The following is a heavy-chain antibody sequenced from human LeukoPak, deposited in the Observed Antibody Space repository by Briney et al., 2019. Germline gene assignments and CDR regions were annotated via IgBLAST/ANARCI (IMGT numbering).Heavy chain of an antibody. J-gene: IGHJ4*02. CDR2: INQDGSEK. CDR3: ARGGGGGKWELSSCDS. D-gene: IGHD1-26*01. CDR1: NFIFSKFW. V-gene: IGHV3-7*01. Sequence: GGSLGLSCVGTNFIFSKFWMSWVRQAPGKGLEWVANINQDGSEKYYADSLKGRLTISRDNAKNSLYLQMNSLRDDDTAVYYVARGGGGGKWELSSCDSWGQGTLVTVSS.